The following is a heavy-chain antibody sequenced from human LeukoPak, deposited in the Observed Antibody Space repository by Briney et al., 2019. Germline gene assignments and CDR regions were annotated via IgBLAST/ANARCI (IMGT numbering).Heavy chain of an antibody. CDR2: ISSSSNYI. CDR1: GFTFGSYS. Sequence: PGGSLRLSCAASGFTFGSYSMNWVRQAPGKGLEWVSSISSSSNYIYYADSVKGRFTISRDNAKNSLFLQMNSLKAEDTAVYYCARVISGWFSVHWGQGTLVTVSS. J-gene: IGHJ4*02. D-gene: IGHD6-19*01. V-gene: IGHV3-21*01. CDR3: ARVISGWFSVH.